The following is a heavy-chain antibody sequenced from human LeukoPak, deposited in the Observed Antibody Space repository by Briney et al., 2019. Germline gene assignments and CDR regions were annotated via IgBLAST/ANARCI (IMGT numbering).Heavy chain of an antibody. CDR3: ARDQTDYETLTGYLFFDY. J-gene: IGHJ4*02. Sequence: GGSLRLSCAASGFTFSTYSVNWVRQAPGKGLEWVSSISSSRSYIYYADSVKGRFTISRDNAKNSLYLQMNSLRAEDTAVYYCARDQTDYETLTGYLFFDYWGQGTLVTVSS. D-gene: IGHD3-9*01. CDR2: ISSSRSYI. V-gene: IGHV3-21*01. CDR1: GFTFSTYS.